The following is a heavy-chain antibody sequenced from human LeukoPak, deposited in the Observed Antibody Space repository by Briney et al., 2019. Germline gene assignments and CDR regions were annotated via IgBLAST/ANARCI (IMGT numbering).Heavy chain of an antibody. CDR1: GYGFHSYG. Sequence: ASVKVSCNASGYGFHSYGITRVRHAPGHGLEWMGWISGHDDRTEYAQKFQGRVTMSTDKSTSTASMELRRLTYDDTGVYYCARDGGRLQAPECPNNDYWGQGTLVSVSS. J-gene: IGHJ4*02. CDR2: ISGHDDRT. CDR3: ARDGGRLQAPECPNNDY. D-gene: IGHD3-3*01. V-gene: IGHV1-18*01.